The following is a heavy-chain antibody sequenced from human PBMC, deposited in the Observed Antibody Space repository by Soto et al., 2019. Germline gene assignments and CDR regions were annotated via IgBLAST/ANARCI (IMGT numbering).Heavy chain of an antibody. CDR1: GFTFSSYS. CDR2: ISSSSSYM. D-gene: IGHD6-19*01. CDR3: ARRTVAGMDVDY. Sequence: EVQLVESGGGLVKPGGSLRLSCAASGFTFSSYSMNWVRQAPGKGLEWVSSISSSSSYMYYADSVKGRFTISRDNAKNSLYLQMNSLRAEDTAVYYCARRTVAGMDVDYWGQGTLVTVSS. J-gene: IGHJ4*02. V-gene: IGHV3-21*01.